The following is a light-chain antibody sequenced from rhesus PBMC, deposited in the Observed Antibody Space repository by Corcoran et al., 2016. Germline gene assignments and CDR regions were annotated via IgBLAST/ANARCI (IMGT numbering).Light chain of an antibody. J-gene: IGKJ4*01. CDR1: QSVSYF. Sequence: EVVLTQSPVTLSLSPGERATLSCRASQSVSYFLAWYQQKPGQAPRLLIYGVSTRAAGVPDRFSGSGSGTDFTLAISRLGSEDFAVYFCQQYNNWPPTFGGGTKVEI. CDR2: GVS. V-gene: IGKV3-42*03. CDR3: QQYNNWPPT.